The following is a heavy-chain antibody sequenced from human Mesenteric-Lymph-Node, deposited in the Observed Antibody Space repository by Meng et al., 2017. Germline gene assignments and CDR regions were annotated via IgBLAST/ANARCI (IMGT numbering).Heavy chain of an antibody. CDR3: ARVGRSSGYYCVFDY. V-gene: IGHV4-4*03. CDR2: IYHSRST. J-gene: IGHJ4*02. Sequence: LQSPARVLSSPRRPLSLTCAGHGCSSSSINGWSWTRQPPGKELEWIRDIYHSRSTNYNASLKSRVTISVDKSKNQFSLKLSYITAADTAVYYCARVGRSSGYYCVFDYWGQGTLVTVSS. CDR1: GCSSSSING. D-gene: IGHD3-22*01.